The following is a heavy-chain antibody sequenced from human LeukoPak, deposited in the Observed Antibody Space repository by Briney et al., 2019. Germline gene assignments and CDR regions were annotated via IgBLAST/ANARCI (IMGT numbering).Heavy chain of an antibody. CDR3: ARSTYGSGNAFDI. Sequence: SETLSLSCTVSGGSISSSSYYWGWIRQPPGKGLEWIGSIYYSGSTYYNPSLKSRVTISVDTSKNQFSLKLSSVTAADTAVYYCARSTYGSGNAFDIWGQGTMVTVSS. CDR2: IYYSGST. CDR1: GGSISSSSYY. D-gene: IGHD3-10*01. J-gene: IGHJ3*02. V-gene: IGHV4-39*07.